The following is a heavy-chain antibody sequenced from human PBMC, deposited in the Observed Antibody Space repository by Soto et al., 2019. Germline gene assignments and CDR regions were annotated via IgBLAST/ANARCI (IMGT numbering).Heavy chain of an antibody. CDR2: ISAYNGDT. D-gene: IGHD6-6*01. Sequence: QVQLVQSGVEVKKPGASVKVSCKASGYTFRTYGISWVRQAPGQGLEWMGWISAYNGDTNYAQKFQGRVTMTTDTSTSTANMELRSLTSDDTAVYYCARDRIAVRPGWFDPWGQGTLVTVSS. CDR3: ARDRIAVRPGWFDP. J-gene: IGHJ5*02. CDR1: GYTFRTYG. V-gene: IGHV1-18*04.